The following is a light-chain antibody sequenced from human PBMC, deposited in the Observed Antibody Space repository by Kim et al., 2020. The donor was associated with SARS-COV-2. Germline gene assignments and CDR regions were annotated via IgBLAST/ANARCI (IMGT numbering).Light chain of an antibody. CDR1: QHIGTY. J-gene: IGKJ2*03. CDR2: DAS. Sequence: DIQMTQSPSSLSASVGDRVTITCHASQHIGTYLNWYQQTPGEAPNLLIYDASDLQAGVPSRFSGSGSGTLFTLTITSLQPEDIGTYFCQQYEESPYSFGQGTKLEI. V-gene: IGKV1-33*01. CDR3: QQYEESPYS.